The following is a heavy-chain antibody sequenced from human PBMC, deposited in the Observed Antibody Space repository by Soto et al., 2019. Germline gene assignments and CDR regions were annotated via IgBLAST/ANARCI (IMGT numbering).Heavy chain of an antibody. V-gene: IGHV4-39*01. J-gene: IGHJ5*02. CDR1: GGSISSSSYY. CDR3: ARHLGYCSSTSCYAAGFWFDP. CDR2: IYYSGST. Sequence: PSETLSLTCTVSGGSISSSSYYWGWIRQPPGKGLEWIGSIYYSGSTYYNPSLKSRVTISVDTSKNQFSLKLSSVTAADTAVYYCARHLGYCSSTSCYAAGFWFDPWGQGTLVTVSS. D-gene: IGHD2-2*01.